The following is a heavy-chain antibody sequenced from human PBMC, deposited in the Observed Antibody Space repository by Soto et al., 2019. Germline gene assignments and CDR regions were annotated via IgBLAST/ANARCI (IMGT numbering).Heavy chain of an antibody. Sequence: QMHLVESGGGVVQPGRSLRLSCAASGFSFSSYGMHWVRQAPGKGLDWVAVIWYDGSNKYYAESVKGRFTISRDNSKNTLYLQMNSLTVEDTAVYYCARAQYTGSYFDACDVWGQGTRVTVSS. V-gene: IGHV3-33*03. CDR3: ARAQYTGSYFDACDV. CDR2: IWYDGSNK. CDR1: GFSFSSYG. D-gene: IGHD1-26*01. J-gene: IGHJ3*01.